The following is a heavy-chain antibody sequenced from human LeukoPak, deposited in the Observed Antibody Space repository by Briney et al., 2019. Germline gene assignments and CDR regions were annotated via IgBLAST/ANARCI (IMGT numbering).Heavy chain of an antibody. D-gene: IGHD4-23*01. J-gene: IGHJ2*01. CDR3: ARTVVTLDWYFDL. CDR1: GGSISSYS. Sequence: SETLSLTCSVSGGSISSYSWNWIRQPAAKGLEWIGRFYTSGTTNYNPSLKSRVTMSIDTSKNQVSLKMRSVTAADTAVYYCARTVVTLDWYFDLWGRGTLVSVSS. CDR2: FYTSGTT. V-gene: IGHV4-4*07.